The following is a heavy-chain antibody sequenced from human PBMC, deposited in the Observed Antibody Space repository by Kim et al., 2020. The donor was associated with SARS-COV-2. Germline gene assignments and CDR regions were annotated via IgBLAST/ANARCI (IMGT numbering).Heavy chain of an antibody. J-gene: IGHJ4*02. CDR2: IDPKDSFT. D-gene: IGHD2-21*01. Sequence: GESLKTSCQGSGYSFINYWITWVRHVPGRGLEWMGRIDPKDSFTYYSPSFQGHVNISSDKPTTTVYLQWSSLKASDSAKYYCARHMSASDFDFWGQGTLVTVSS. CDR1: GYSFINYW. CDR3: ARHMSASDFDF. V-gene: IGHV5-10-1*01.